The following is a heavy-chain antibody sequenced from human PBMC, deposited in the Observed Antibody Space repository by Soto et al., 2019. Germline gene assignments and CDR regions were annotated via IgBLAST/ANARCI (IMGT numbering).Heavy chain of an antibody. D-gene: IGHD6-6*01. CDR3: AGGIAARPLGY. CDR1: GGSISSGGYS. CDR2: IYHSGST. V-gene: IGHV4-30-2*01. J-gene: IGHJ4*02. Sequence: QLQLQESGSGLVKPSQTLSLTCAVSGGSISSGGYSWSWIRQPPGKGLEWIGYIYHSGSTYYNPSLKRRVTISADRAKNQFSLKLRSVTAADTAVYYCAGGIAARPLGYWGQVTLVTVSS.